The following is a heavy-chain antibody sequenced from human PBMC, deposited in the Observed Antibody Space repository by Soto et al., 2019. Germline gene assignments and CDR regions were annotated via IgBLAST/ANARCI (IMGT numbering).Heavy chain of an antibody. J-gene: IGHJ6*02. CDR2: IIPIFGTA. CDR3: ARDPRYGSGSYNNYYGMDV. V-gene: IGHV1-69*06. CDR1: GGTFSSYA. D-gene: IGHD3-10*01. Sequence: VSCKASGGTFSSYAISWVRQAPGQGLEWMGGIIPIFGTANYAQKFQGRVTITADKSTSTAYMELSSLRSEDTAVYYCARDPRYGSGSYNNYYGMDVWGQGTTVTVS.